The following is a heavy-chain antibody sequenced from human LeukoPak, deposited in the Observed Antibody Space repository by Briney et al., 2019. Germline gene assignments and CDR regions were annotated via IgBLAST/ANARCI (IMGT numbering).Heavy chain of an antibody. V-gene: IGHV4-39*07. CDR1: GGSISSSSYY. D-gene: IGHD6-19*01. J-gene: IGHJ4*02. CDR3: ARGRRIAVAGDCFDY. CDR2: IYYTGRT. Sequence: PSETLSLTCTVSGGSISSSSYYWGWIRQPPGKGLEWIGSIYYTGRTYYNPSLKSRVTISVDTSKNQFSLKLSSVTAADTAVYYCARGRRIAVAGDCFDYWGQGTLVTVSS.